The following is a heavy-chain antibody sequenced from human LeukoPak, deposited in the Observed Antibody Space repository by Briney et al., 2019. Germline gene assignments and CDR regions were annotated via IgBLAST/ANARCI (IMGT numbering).Heavy chain of an antibody. CDR1: GYSFTSYW. CDR3: ARAMTTVTAYYYYGMDV. CDR2: IYPGDSDT. V-gene: IGHV5-51*01. D-gene: IGHD4-11*01. Sequence: GESLKISCKGSGYSFTSYWIGWVRQMPGKGLEWMGIIYPGDSDTRYSPSFQGQVTISADKSISTAYLQWSSLKASDTAMYYCARAMTTVTAYYYYGMDVWGQGTTVTASS. J-gene: IGHJ6*02.